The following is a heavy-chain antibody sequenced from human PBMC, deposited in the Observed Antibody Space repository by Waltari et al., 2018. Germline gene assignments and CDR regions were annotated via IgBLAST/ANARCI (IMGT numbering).Heavy chain of an antibody. CDR1: GASISSYY. J-gene: IGHJ6*03. CDR3: AGQENYYYYYMDV. V-gene: IGHV4-59*01. CDR2: IYNSESS. Sequence: QVQVQESGPGLVKPSETLSLTCTVSGASISSYYWSWIRQPPGKGLEWIGYIYNSESSSHNPSLKSRVTISVDTSKNQLSLKLSPVTAADTAVYYCAGQENYYYYYMDVWGKGTTVTVSS.